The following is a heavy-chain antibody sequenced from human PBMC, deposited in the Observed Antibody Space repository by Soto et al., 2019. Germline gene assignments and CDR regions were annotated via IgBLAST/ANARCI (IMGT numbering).Heavy chain of an antibody. CDR1: GGTFSSYA. Sequence: SVKVSCKASGGTFSSYAISWVRQAPGQGLEWMGGIIPIFGTANYAQKFQGRVTITADESTSTAYMELSSLRSEDTAVYYCARDVVVVVAAKRDYYYYGMDVWGQGTTVTVSS. J-gene: IGHJ6*02. D-gene: IGHD2-15*01. V-gene: IGHV1-69*13. CDR2: IIPIFGTA. CDR3: ARDVVVVVAAKRDYYYYGMDV.